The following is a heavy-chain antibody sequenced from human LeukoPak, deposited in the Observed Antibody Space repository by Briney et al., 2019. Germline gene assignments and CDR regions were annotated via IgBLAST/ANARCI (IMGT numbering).Heavy chain of an antibody. CDR1: GFTFSNYW. D-gene: IGHD1/OR15-1a*01. CDR3: AKGTKPVMTIPDY. Sequence: GGSLRLSCAASGFTFSNYWMHWVRQAPGKGLVWVSRIIGDGSTTNYADSVKGRFTISRDNAKNSLFLQMNSLRAEDTAMYYCAKGTKPVMTIPDYWGQGILVTVSS. J-gene: IGHJ4*02. V-gene: IGHV3-74*01. CDR2: IIGDGSTT.